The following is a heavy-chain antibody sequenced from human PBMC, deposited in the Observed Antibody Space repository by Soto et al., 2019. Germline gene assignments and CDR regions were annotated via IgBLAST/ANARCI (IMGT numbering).Heavy chain of an antibody. CDR3: ARGNHRWLQLWYFDL. D-gene: IGHD5-12*01. CDR2: IIPIFGTV. J-gene: IGHJ2*01. CDR1: GGTFSNYP. V-gene: IGHV1-69*12. Sequence: QVQLVQSGAEVKKPGSSVKVSCKASGGTFSNYPISWVRQAPGQGLEWMGGIIPIFGTVNYAQKFKGRVTITADESTSKAYMELSSLVSEDTAVYYCARGNHRWLQLWYFDLWGRGTLVTVSS.